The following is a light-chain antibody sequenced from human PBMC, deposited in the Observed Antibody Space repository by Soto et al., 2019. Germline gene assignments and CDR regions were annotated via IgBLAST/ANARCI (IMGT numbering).Light chain of an antibody. V-gene: IGKV3-20*01. CDR1: QSVSSYS. CDR3: QQYGSSLSWT. J-gene: IGKJ1*01. Sequence: EIVLTQSPGTLSLSPGERATLSCRASQSVSSYSLAWYQMKPGQAPRPLIYGASSRAAGIPDRVSGSGSGTDFTRTISRLEPEDFAVYYCQQYGSSLSWTFGQGTKVEIQ. CDR2: GAS.